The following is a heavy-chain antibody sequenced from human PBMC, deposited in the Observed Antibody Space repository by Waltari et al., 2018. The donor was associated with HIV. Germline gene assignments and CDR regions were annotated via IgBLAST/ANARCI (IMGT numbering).Heavy chain of an antibody. CDR1: GGTFSSYA. V-gene: IGHV1-69*01. J-gene: IGHJ4*02. CDR3: ARGESYYDMLTGYSLFN. Sequence: QVQLVQSGAEVKKPGSSVKVSCKASGGTFSSYAISWVRQAPGQGLEWMGGIIPDFGTANYAQKFQGRFTITADESTSTAYMELSSLRSEDTAVYYCARGESYYDMLTGYSLFNWGQGTLVTVSS. CDR2: IIPDFGTA. D-gene: IGHD3-9*01.